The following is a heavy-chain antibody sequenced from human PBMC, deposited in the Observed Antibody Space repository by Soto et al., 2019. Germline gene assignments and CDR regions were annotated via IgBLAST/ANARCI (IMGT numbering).Heavy chain of an antibody. V-gene: IGHV3-23*01. J-gene: IGHJ4*02. D-gene: IGHD2-15*01. Sequence: PGGSLRLSCAASGFTFSSYAMSWVRQAPGKGLEWVSAISGSGGSTYYADSVKGRFTISRDNSKNTLYLQMNSLRAEDTAVYYCARNPYNCSGGSCYFGGPDYWGQGTLVTVSS. CDR2: ISGSGGST. CDR3: ARNPYNCSGGSCYFGGPDY. CDR1: GFTFSSYA.